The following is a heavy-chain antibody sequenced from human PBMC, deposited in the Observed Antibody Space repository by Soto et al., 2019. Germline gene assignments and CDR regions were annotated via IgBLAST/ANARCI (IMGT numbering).Heavy chain of an antibody. D-gene: IGHD3-22*01. J-gene: IGHJ4*02. CDR1: GDSISSTHW. CDR3: AKGSSAXRXYYFEY. CDR2: IYHTGST. Sequence: SETLSLTCVVSGDSISSTHWWTWFRQTPGKGLEWIGEIYHTGSTKYNPSLKNRVTISVDKSNNEFSLNLKSVTAADTAVYYCAKGSSAXRXYYFEYWXQGTLVTVS. V-gene: IGHV4-4*02.